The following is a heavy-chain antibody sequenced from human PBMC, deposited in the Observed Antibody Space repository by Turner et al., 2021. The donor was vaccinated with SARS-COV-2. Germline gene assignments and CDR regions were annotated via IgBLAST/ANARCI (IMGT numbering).Heavy chain of an antibody. CDR3: ASTYITMVRGVNYYGMDV. CDR2: IYYSGST. D-gene: IGHD3-10*01. V-gene: IGHV4-39*01. Sequence: QLQLQESGPGLVKPSETLSLTCTVSGGSISSSSYYWGWIRQPPGKGLEWIGRIYYSGSTYYNPSLKSRVTISVDTSKNQFSLKLSSVTAADTAVYYCASTYITMVRGVNYYGMDVWGQGTTVTVSS. J-gene: IGHJ6*02. CDR1: GGSISSSSYY.